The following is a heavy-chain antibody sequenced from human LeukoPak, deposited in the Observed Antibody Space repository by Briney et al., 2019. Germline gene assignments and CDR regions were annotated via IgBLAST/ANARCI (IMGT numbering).Heavy chain of an antibody. CDR2: IKQDGSEK. CDR3: AREVDTAMVTESYYYYYYGMDV. V-gene: IGHV3-7*01. CDR1: GFTFSSYW. J-gene: IGHJ6*02. Sequence: GGSLRLSCAASGFTFSSYWMSWVRQAPGKALEWVANIKQDGSEKYYVDSVKGRFTISRDNAKNSLYLQMNSLRAEDTAVYYCAREVDTAMVTESYYYYYYGMDVWGQGTTVTVSS. D-gene: IGHD5-18*01.